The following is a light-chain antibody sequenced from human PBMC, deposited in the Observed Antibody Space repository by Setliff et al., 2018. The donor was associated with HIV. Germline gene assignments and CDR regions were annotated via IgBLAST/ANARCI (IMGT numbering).Light chain of an antibody. CDR3: SSYAITNTLP. J-gene: IGLJ1*01. V-gene: IGLV2-14*01. Sequence: QSALAQPASVSGSPGQSITISCTGTSSDVGGYSHVSWYQQHPGKAPKLIIYEVRNRPSGVSNRFSGSKSGNTASLTISGLQTEDEADYYCSSYAITNTLPFGTGTWSPS. CDR2: EVR. CDR1: SSDVGGYSH.